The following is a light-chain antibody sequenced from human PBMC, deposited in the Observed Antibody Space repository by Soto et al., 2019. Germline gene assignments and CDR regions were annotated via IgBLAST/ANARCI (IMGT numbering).Light chain of an antibody. V-gene: IGLV2-14*03. CDR1: SSDVGTYKY. CDR2: DVS. CDR3: NSYTTSSTLV. J-gene: IGLJ1*01. Sequence: QSALTQPASVSGSPGQSITISCTGTSSDVGTYKYVSWYQQHPGKAPKLMIYDVSNRPSGVSNRFSGSKSGNTASLTISGLQAEDEADYYCNSYTTSSTLVFGTGTKLNVL.